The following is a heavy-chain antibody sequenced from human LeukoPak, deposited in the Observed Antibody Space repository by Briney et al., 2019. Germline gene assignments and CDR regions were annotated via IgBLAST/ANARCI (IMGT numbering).Heavy chain of an antibody. CDR3: ARQPGGTAAFDI. D-gene: IGHD1-14*01. J-gene: IGHJ3*02. V-gene: IGHV4-59*08. CDR1: GGSINNYY. CDR2: FYYTGGET. Sequence: SPTLSLTCTLSGGSINNYYWSWICQPPGKALEWIVYFYYTGGETNYNPSLKSRLTISVDTSKNQFSLMLTSVTAADTAVYYCARQPGGTAAFDIWAQGTMVSVSS.